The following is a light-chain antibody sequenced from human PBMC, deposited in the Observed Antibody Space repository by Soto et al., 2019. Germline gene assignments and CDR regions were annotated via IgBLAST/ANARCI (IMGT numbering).Light chain of an antibody. V-gene: IGLV2-11*01. J-gene: IGLJ2*01. CDR1: SSDVGGYNY. CDR3: CSYAGSYVV. Sequence: QSALTQPRSVSGSPGQSVTISCTGTSSDVGGYNYVSWYQQHPGKAPKLMIYDVSKRPSGFPDRFSGSKSANTASLTISGLQAEDEAVYYCCSYAGSYVVFGGGTKLTVL. CDR2: DVS.